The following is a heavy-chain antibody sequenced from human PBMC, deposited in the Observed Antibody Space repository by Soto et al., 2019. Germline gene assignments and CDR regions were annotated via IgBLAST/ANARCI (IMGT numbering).Heavy chain of an antibody. CDR2: ISYDGSNE. J-gene: IGHJ6*02. CDR3: AKGGKLHYYGMDV. Sequence: GGSLRLSCAASGFTFSSYGMHWVRQAPGKGLEWVAVISYDGSNEYYADSVKGRFTISRDNSKNTLYLQMNSLRAEDTAVYYCAKGGKLHYYGMDVWGQGTTVTVSS. CDR1: GFTFSSYG. V-gene: IGHV3-30*18. D-gene: IGHD1-7*01.